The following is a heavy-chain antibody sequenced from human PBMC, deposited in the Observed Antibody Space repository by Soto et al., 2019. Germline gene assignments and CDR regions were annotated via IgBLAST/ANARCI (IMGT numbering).Heavy chain of an antibody. J-gene: IGHJ4*02. CDR1: GYSFTFYW. D-gene: IGHD3-10*01. Sequence: DVQLVQSGAEVKKPGESLKISCKASGYSFTFYWIAWVRQLPGKGLEWMGIIHPRDSDTRYSPSFQGQVSISADKSISNAYLQWSSLKASDTAMYYCPRQDGSGTYYFDSWGQGTLVTVSS. CDR3: PRQDGSGTYYFDS. CDR2: IHPRDSDT. V-gene: IGHV5-51*01.